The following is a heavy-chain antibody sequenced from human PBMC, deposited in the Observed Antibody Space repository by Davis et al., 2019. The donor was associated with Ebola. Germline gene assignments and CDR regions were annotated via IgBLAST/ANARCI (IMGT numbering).Heavy chain of an antibody. CDR1: GYTLIESS. Sequence: AASVKVSCKVSGYTLIESSVHWVRQAPGKGLEWLGGFDPEDGETIYAQKFQGRVTMTEDTSADTAYMELSSLRSEDTAVYYCARVTAYCGGDCYYYYGMDVWGQGATVTVSS. CDR3: ARVTAYCGGDCYYYYGMDV. J-gene: IGHJ6*02. D-gene: IGHD2-21*02. CDR2: FDPEDGET. V-gene: IGHV1-24*01.